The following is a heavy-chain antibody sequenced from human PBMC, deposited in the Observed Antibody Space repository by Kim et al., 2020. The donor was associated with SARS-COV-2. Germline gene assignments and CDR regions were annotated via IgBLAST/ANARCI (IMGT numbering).Heavy chain of an antibody. Sequence: SETLSLTCAVYGGSFSGYYWSWIRQPPGKGLEWIGEINHSGSTNYNPSLKSRVTISVDTSKNQFSLKLSSVTAADTAVYYCARALGTYYDSSGRDYWGQGTLVTVSS. CDR1: GGSFSGYY. J-gene: IGHJ4*02. CDR2: INHSGST. D-gene: IGHD3-22*01. V-gene: IGHV4-34*01. CDR3: ARALGTYYDSSGRDY.